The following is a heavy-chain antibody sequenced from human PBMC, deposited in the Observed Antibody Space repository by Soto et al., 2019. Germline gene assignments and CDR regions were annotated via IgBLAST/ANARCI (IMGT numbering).Heavy chain of an antibody. V-gene: IGHV3-74*03. CDR3: ARGDRGGFDL. Sequence: EVQLVESGGGLVQPGESLRLSCAASGFTFDYYWMHWVRQAPGKGLVWVSRVHGEGTTTTYADSVKGGFPISRDNARNTVSLQMSSLRAEDTAIYYCARGDRGGFDLWGHGTVVTVSS. CDR2: VHGEGTTT. J-gene: IGHJ3*01. D-gene: IGHD3-10*01. CDR1: GFTFDYYW.